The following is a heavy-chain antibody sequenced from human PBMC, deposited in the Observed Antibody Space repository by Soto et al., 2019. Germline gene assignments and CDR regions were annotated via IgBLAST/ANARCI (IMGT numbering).Heavy chain of an antibody. V-gene: IGHV1-69*01. CDR3: ARSQGSSTSLEIYYYYYYGMDV. CDR1: GGTFGSYA. J-gene: IGHJ6*02. Sequence: QVQLVQSGAEVKKPGSSLKVSCKASGGTFGSYAISWVRQAPGQGLEWMGGIIPIPGTANYAQKFQGRVTSAADESTSTAYMELSSLRSEDTGVYYWARSQGSSTSLEIYYYYYYGMDVWGQGTTVTVSS. CDR2: IIPIPGTA. D-gene: IGHD2-2*01.